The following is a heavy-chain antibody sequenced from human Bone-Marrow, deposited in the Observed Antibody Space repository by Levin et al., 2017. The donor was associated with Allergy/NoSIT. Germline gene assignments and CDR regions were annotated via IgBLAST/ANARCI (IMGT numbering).Heavy chain of an antibody. V-gene: IGHV3-33*01. CDR3: ARDDQTLTAYGDYYVYGMDV. J-gene: IGHJ6*02. Sequence: GGSLRLSCVASGFTLSSYGMHWVRQAPGKGLEWVAVIWDDGNNKYYSQSVEGRFTISRDTSKNAVYLQMNSLGVEDTAVYYCARDDQTLTAYGDYYVYGMDVWGQGTTVTVSS. D-gene: IGHD3-10*01. CDR1: GFTLSSYG. CDR2: IWDDGNNK.